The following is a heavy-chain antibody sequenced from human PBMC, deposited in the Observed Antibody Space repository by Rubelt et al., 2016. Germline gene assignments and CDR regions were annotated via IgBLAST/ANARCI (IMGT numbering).Heavy chain of an antibody. J-gene: IGHJ4*02. CDR1: GGTFNSYV. V-gene: IGHV1-69*04. D-gene: IGHD2-8*02. Sequence: QVPLVQSGAEVKKPGSSVKVSCKDSGGTFNSYVISWVRQAPGQGHEWMGRIMPILNITYYEQTFQARVTLTSDKAMNPAYVELSSLTSEDTAVYYCAGTSGVVIDRWGQGTLVTVSS. CDR3: AGTSGVVIDR. CDR2: IMPILNIT.